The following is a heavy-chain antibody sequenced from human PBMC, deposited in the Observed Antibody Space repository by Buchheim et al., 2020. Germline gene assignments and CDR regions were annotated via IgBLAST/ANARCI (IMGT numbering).Heavy chain of an antibody. Sequence: QVQLVESGGGVVQPGRSLRLSCAASGFIFSSYAMHWVRQAPGKGLEWVAVISYDGRNTYYVDSLKGRFTISRDNSKNTLSLKVNSLRAEDTATYYGARVSVSDYWYDGMDDWGQGT. D-gene: IGHD3-16*01. CDR3: ARVSVSDYWYDGMDD. CDR2: ISYDGRNT. CDR1: GFIFSSYA. V-gene: IGHV3-30*04. J-gene: IGHJ6*02.